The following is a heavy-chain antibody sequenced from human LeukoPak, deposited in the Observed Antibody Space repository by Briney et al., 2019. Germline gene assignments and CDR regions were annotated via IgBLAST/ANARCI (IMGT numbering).Heavy chain of an antibody. J-gene: IGHJ4*02. CDR1: GFTFSISY. CDR2: INPGGDDI. V-gene: IGHV3-11*01. CDR3: ARGKGLGNGAHFDL. Sequence: GGSLRFSCAASGFTFSISYMCWIRQAPGKGLEWISYINPGGDDIYYADSVKGRFTISRDNTKDSLYLQLDSLRADDTAMYYCARGKGLGNGAHFDLWGQGTLVTVSS. D-gene: IGHD5/OR15-5a*01.